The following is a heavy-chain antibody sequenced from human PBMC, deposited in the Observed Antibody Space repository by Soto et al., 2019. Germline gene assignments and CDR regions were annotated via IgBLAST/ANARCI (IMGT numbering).Heavy chain of an antibody. D-gene: IGHD3-16*01. J-gene: IGHJ4*02. CDR2: INHSGST. CDR3: ARAMAGEGEYYFDY. V-gene: IGHV4-34*01. CDR1: GGSFSGYY. Sequence: SETLSLTCAVYGGSFSGYYWSWIRQPPGKGLEWIGEINHSGSTNYNPSLKSRVTISVDTSKNQFSLKLSSVTAADTAVYYCARAMAGEGEYYFDYWGQGTLVTVSS.